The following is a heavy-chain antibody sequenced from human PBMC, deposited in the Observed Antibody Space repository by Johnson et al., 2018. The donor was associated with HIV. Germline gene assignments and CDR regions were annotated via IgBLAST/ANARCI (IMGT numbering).Heavy chain of an antibody. CDR1: GFTFSRYG. Sequence: QVQLVESGGGVVQPGRSLRLSCAASGFTFSRYGMHWVRQAPGKGLEWLAFIRYDGSAKFYVDSVKGRFTISRDNAKNSLYLQMNSLRDEDTAVYYCVTADRGSAWGQGTTVTVSS. CDR2: IRYDGSAK. J-gene: IGHJ3*01. CDR3: VTADRGSA. V-gene: IGHV3-33*03. D-gene: IGHD1-26*01.